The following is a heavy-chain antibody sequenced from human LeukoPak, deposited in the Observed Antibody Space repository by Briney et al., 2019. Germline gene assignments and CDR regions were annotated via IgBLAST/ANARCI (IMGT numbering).Heavy chain of an antibody. CDR3: TKGDDYGASTRLPKFNWFDP. CDR2: IWYDGHTN. Sequence: PGGSLRLSCEASGFTFSSHGLHWVRQAPGRGLEWVAFIWYDGHTNRYADSVKGRFTISRDNSKDTVYLQMNSLRPEDTAMYYCTKGDDYGASTRLPKFNWFDPWGQGTLVTVSS. D-gene: IGHD4/OR15-4a*01. CDR1: GFTFSSHG. V-gene: IGHV3-30*02. J-gene: IGHJ5*02.